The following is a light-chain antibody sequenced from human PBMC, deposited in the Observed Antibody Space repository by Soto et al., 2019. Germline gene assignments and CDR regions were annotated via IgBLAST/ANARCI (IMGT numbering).Light chain of an antibody. Sequence: EIVLTQSPATLSLSPGERATLSCRASQSVSSYLAWYQQKPGQAPRLLIYDASKRATGIPARFSGSGYGTDFTLTISNLEPEDFAVYYCQHRGNWPRTFGQGTKVEIK. CDR1: QSVSSY. V-gene: IGKV3-11*01. CDR2: DAS. J-gene: IGKJ1*01. CDR3: QHRGNWPRT.